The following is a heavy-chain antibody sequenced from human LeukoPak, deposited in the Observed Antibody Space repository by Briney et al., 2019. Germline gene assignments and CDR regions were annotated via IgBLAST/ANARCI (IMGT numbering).Heavy chain of an antibody. J-gene: IGHJ6*03. CDR1: GFTFSSYE. D-gene: IGHD3-10*01. Sequence: GGSLRLSCAASGFTFSSYEMNWVRQAPGKGLEWVSNVNSGSSIYYADSVKGRFTISRDNAKNSLYLQMNSLRAEDTAVYYCARVGIMVRGVKRFYYYYMDVWGKGTTATVSS. CDR3: ARVGIMVRGVKRFYYYYMDV. CDR2: VNSGSSI. V-gene: IGHV3-48*03.